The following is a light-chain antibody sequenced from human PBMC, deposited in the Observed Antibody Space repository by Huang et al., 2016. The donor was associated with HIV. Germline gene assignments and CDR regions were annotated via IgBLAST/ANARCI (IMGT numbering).Light chain of an antibody. Sequence: DVVMTQSPLSLPVTLGQPASISCRSSQSLLHSDGNTYLMWLQQRPGHSPRRLIYKVSSRDSGVPDRFSGSGSGSDFTLRISRVEPEDVGVYYCMQGTHWPLTFGGGTKVEMK. J-gene: IGKJ4*01. CDR1: QSLLHSDGNTY. CDR2: KVS. CDR3: MQGTHWPLT. V-gene: IGKV2-30*02.